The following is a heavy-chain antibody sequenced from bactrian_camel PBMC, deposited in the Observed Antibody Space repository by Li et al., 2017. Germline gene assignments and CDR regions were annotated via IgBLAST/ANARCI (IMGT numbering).Heavy chain of an antibody. D-gene: IGHD6*01. CDR3: AADPPRGQACTVSLTFGY. V-gene: IGHV3-3*01. CDR2: IRRSGGET. Sequence: VQLVESGGGSVQAGGSLALSCAASEATYNCYCVGWYRLPPGRAPAEREGIAAIRRSGGETWYAGSVKGRFTISQDSARNTVYLQMNNLKPEDTAMYYCAADPPRGQACTVSLTFGYWGQGTQVTVS. J-gene: IGHJ6*01. CDR1: EATYNCYC.